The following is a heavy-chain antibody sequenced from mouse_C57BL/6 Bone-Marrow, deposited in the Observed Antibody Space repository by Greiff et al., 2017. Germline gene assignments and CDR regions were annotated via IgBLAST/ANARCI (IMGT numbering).Heavy chain of an antibody. Sequence: EVKLQESGPGLVKPSQSLSLTCSVTGYSITSGYYWNWIRQFPGNKLEWMGYISYDGSNNYNPSLKNRISITRDTSKNQFFLKLNSVTTEDTATYYCAREGYYGSSYPDVWGTGTTVTVSS. CDR1: GYSITSGYY. CDR2: ISYDGSN. CDR3: AREGYYGSSYPDV. D-gene: IGHD1-1*01. V-gene: IGHV3-6*01. J-gene: IGHJ1*03.